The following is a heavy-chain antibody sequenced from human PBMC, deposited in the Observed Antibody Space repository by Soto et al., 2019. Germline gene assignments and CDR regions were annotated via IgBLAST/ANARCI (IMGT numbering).Heavy chain of an antibody. V-gene: IGHV4-39*01. D-gene: IGHD1-7*01. CDR1: DGSISSSNFH. CDR2: IFHTGWT. Sequence: PSETLSLTCTVTDGSISSSNFHWAWVRQPPGGGLQWIGSIFHTGWTYSRPSLKGGVTLSVDTSRNQCSLKVHTVTTSDTAFYCYAGELQGSPDYWGHGTLVTVSS. J-gene: IGHJ4*01. CDR3: AGELQGSPDY.